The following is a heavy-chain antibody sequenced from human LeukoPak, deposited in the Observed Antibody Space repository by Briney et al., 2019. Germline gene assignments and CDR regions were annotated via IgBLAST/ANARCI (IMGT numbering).Heavy chain of an antibody. V-gene: IGHV3-33*01. CDR2: IWYEGRNK. Sequence: SLRPSCTPSGFTPSRYATHWVSQGPNGRLGWVAGIWYEGRNKNYAEGVKSRFTIARDNFKNTLSLQMNSLRDEDTAMYYCARLRCSGGACASGFYMDVWGKGTTVTVSS. J-gene: IGHJ6*03. CDR1: GFTPSRYA. CDR3: ARLRCSGGACASGFYMDV. D-gene: IGHD2-15*01.